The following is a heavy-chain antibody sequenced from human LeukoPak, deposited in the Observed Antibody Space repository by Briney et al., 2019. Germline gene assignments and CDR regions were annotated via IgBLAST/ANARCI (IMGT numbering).Heavy chain of an antibody. D-gene: IGHD3-22*01. CDR3: ARDQEYYDSSGYPDY. CDR1: GYTFTSYY. CDR2: INPSGGST. V-gene: IGHV1-46*01. J-gene: IGHJ4*02. Sequence: ASVKVSCKASGYTFTSYYMHWVRQAPGQGLEWMGIINPSGGSTSYAQKFQGRVTMTRDTSTSTVYMELSSLRSEDTAVYYCARDQEYYDSSGYPDYWGQGTLVTVSS.